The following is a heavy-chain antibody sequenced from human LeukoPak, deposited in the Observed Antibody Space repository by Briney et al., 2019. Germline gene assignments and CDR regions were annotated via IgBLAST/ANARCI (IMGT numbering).Heavy chain of an antibody. Sequence: PSETLSLTCTVSGGAITNYYWSWIRQPPGKGLEWIGYMYYSGSTNYNPSLKSRVTMSVDTAKNQFSLNLSSLTAADTAVYYCARSRGTTLVTRFDYWGQGTLVTVSS. CDR1: GGAITNYY. D-gene: IGHD5-18*01. CDR2: MYYSGST. V-gene: IGHV4-59*12. J-gene: IGHJ4*02. CDR3: ARSRGTTLVTRFDY.